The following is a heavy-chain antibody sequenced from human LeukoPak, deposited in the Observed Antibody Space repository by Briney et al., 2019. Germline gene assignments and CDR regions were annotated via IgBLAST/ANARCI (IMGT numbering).Heavy chain of an antibody. CDR3: AKDASPYYDILIGHDAFDV. D-gene: IGHD3-9*01. CDR1: GFTFSTYG. V-gene: IGHV3-23*01. CDR2: IDATGGFT. J-gene: IGHJ3*01. Sequence: PGGSLRLSCAASGFTFSTYGMTWVRQAPRKGLEWDSSIDATGGFTYYADSVKGRFTISRDSSKNAVFLQMNSLRAEDTAVYYCAKDASPYYDILIGHDAFDVWGQGTTVTVSS.